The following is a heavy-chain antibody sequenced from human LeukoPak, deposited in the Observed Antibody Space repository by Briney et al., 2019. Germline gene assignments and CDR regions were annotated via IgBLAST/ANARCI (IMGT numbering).Heavy chain of an antibody. D-gene: IGHD6-19*01. J-gene: IGHJ4*02. V-gene: IGHV3-30*04. CDR2: ISYDGSNK. CDR1: GVTFSSYA. Sequence: PGRSLRLSCAASGVTFSSYAMHWVRQAPGKGLEWVAVISYDGSNKYYADSVRGRFTISRDNSKNTLYLQMNSLRAEDTAVYYCARGYSSGWYEGLDYWGQGTLVTVSS. CDR3: ARGYSSGWYEGLDY.